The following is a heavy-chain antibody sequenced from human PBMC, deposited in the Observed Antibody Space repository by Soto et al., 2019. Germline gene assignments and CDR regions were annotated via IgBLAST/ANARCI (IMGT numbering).Heavy chain of an antibody. CDR3: ARSRGGYSYNGMDV. Sequence: QEQLVQSGAEVKQPGASVKVSCKASGYTFTGYYIHWVRQAPGKGLEWMGWINPKSGDTKYAQKFQGRVTVTRDTSISTAYMELSRLRADDTAVYYCARSRGGYSYNGMDVWGQGTTVTVSS. CDR2: INPKSGDT. D-gene: IGHD3-16*01. J-gene: IGHJ6*02. CDR1: GYTFTGYY. V-gene: IGHV1-2*02.